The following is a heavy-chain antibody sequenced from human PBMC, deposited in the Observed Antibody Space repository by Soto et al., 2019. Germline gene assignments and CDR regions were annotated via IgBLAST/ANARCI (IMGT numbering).Heavy chain of an antibody. D-gene: IGHD6-6*01. V-gene: IGHV1-2*04. Sequence: ASVKVSCKASGYTITGYYIHWVRQAPGQGLEWMGWINPNSGGTNYAQKFQGWVTMTRDTSISTAYMELSRLRSDDTAVYYCARALEYSSSDAFDIWGQGTMVTVSS. CDR3: ARALEYSSSDAFDI. CDR2: INPNSGGT. CDR1: GYTITGYY. J-gene: IGHJ3*02.